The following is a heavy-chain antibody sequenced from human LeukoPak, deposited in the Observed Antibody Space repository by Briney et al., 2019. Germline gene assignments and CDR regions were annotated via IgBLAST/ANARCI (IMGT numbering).Heavy chain of an antibody. CDR2: INPNSGGT. V-gene: IGHV1-2*06. D-gene: IGHD2-2*01. CDR3: ARGRDCSGTSCIRRGMDV. Sequence: ASVKVSCKASGYTFTGYYMHWVRQAPGQGLEWMGRINPNSGGTNYAQKFQGRVTMTRDTSISTAYMELSRLRSDGTAVYYCARGRDCSGTSCIRRGMDVWGQGTTVIVSS. J-gene: IGHJ6*02. CDR1: GYTFTGYY.